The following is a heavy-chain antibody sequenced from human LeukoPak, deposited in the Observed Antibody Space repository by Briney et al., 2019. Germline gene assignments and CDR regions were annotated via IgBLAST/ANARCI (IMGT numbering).Heavy chain of an antibody. D-gene: IGHD2-15*01. CDR3: ARVVVVAATFAFDI. Sequence: GGSLRLSCAASGFTFSNYWMYWVRQAPGKGLVWVSRINSDGTSTNYADSVKGRFTISRDNAKNSLYPQMNSLRAEDTAVYYCARVVVVAATFAFDIWGQGTMVTVSS. CDR2: INSDGTST. V-gene: IGHV3-74*01. J-gene: IGHJ3*02. CDR1: GFTFSNYW.